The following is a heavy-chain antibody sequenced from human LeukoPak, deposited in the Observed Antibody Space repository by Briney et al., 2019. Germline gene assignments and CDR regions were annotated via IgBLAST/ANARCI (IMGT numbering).Heavy chain of an antibody. D-gene: IGHD3-22*01. CDR1: GGSFSGYY. CDR2: INHSGST. Sequence: SETLSLNCAVYGGSFSGYYWSWIRQTPGKGLEGIGEINHSGSTNYNPSLKSRVTISVDTSKNQFSLKLSSVTAADTAVYFCARGPPTDYYDSSGFYYVFDYWGQGTLVTVSS. CDR3: ARGPPTDYYDSSGFYYVFDY. V-gene: IGHV4-34*01. J-gene: IGHJ4*02.